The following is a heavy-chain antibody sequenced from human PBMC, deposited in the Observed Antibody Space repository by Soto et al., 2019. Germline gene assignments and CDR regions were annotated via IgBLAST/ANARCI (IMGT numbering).Heavy chain of an antibody. J-gene: IGHJ6*02. D-gene: IGHD3-22*01. Sequence: ASVKVSCKASGYTFTSYGISWVRQAPGQGLEWMGWISAYNGNTNYAQKLQGRVTMTTDTSTSTAYMERRSLRSDGTAVYYCARDQEYYYDSSGYYYYGMDVWGQGTTVTVSS. V-gene: IGHV1-18*01. CDR3: ARDQEYYYDSSGYYYYGMDV. CDR2: ISAYNGNT. CDR1: GYTFTSYG.